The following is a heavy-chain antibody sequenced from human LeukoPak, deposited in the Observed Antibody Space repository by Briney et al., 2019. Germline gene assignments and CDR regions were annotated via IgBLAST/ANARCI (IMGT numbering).Heavy chain of an antibody. J-gene: IGHJ4*02. CDR2: IYYSGST. V-gene: IGHV4-39*01. Sequence: PSETLSLTCTVSGGSISSSSYYWGWIRQPPGKGLEWIGSIYYSGSTYYNPSLKSRVTISVDTSKNQFSLKLSSVTAADTAVYYCARLTDFWSGSTGRSFDYWGQGTLVTVSS. CDR3: ARLTDFWSGSTGRSFDY. D-gene: IGHD3-3*01. CDR1: GGSISSSSYY.